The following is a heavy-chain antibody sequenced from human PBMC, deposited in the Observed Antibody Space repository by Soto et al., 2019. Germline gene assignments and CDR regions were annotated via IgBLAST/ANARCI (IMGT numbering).Heavy chain of an antibody. Sequence: ASVKVSCKASGYTFTSYYMHWVRQAPGQGLEWMGITNPSGGSTSYAQKFQGRVTMTRDTSTSTVYMELSSLRSEDTAVYYCARVGRVAEVDYYYGMDVWGQGTTVTVSS. CDR1: GYTFTSYY. CDR3: ARVGRVAEVDYYYGMDV. D-gene: IGHD5-12*01. CDR2: TNPSGGST. V-gene: IGHV1-46*01. J-gene: IGHJ6*02.